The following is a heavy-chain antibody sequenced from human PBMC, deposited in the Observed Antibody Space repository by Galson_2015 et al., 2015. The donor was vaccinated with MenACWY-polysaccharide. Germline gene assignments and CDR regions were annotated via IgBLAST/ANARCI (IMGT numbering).Heavy chain of an antibody. Sequence: SLRLSCAASGFTFSTYWMHWVRQAPGKGLVWVSRIKSDGSSTNYADSVKGRFTISRDNAKNTQYLQMNSLRAEDTALYYCTRGYSAYDWGQGTLVTVSA. CDR1: GFTFSTYW. J-gene: IGHJ4*02. V-gene: IGHV3-74*01. CDR3: TRGYSAYD. D-gene: IGHD5-12*01. CDR2: IKSDGSST.